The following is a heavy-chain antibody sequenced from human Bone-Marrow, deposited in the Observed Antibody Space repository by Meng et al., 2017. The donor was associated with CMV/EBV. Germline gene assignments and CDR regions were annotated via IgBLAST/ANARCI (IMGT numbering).Heavy chain of an antibody. CDR2: IRYDGSNK. V-gene: IGHV3-30*02. Sequence: GESLKISCAASGFTFSSYGMHWVRQAPGKGLEWVAFIRYDGSNKYYADSVKGRFTISRDNSKNTLYLQMNSLRAEDTAVYYCARGDSSGYWDYFDYWGQGTLVTVSS. J-gene: IGHJ4*02. D-gene: IGHD3-22*01. CDR3: ARGDSSGYWDYFDY. CDR1: GFTFSSYG.